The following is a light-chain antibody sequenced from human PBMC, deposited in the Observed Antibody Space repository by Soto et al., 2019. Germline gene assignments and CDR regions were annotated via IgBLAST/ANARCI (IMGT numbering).Light chain of an antibody. CDR3: EQPCCALGR. CDR1: RRVLYSSNNKNY. CDR2: WAS. V-gene: IGKV4-1*01. J-gene: IGKJ1*01. Sequence: DIVMTQSPESLAVSLGERATITCKSSRRVLYSSNNKNYLAWYQHKSGQPPRLLFYWASTRESGVPDRFSGSGSGTDFARTICRVRAEDGALYYCEQPCCALGRFAEGTKVDIK.